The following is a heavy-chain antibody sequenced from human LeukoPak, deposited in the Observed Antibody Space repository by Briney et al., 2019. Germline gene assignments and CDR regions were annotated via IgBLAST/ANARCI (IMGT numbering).Heavy chain of an antibody. D-gene: IGHD4-17*01. V-gene: IGHV3-23*01. J-gene: IGHJ4*02. CDR2: ISGSGGST. CDR1: EFTFSTYA. Sequence: GGSLRLSCAASEFTFSTYAMSWVRLVPGKGLEWVSTISGSGGSTYYADSVKGRFTISRDNSKNTLYLQMNSLRAEDTALYYCAKDPRMTTVTTGFFDYWGRGTLVTVSS. CDR3: AKDPRMTTVTTGFFDY.